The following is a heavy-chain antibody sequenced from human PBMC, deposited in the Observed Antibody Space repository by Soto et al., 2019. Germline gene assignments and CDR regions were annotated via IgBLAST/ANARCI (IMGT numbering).Heavy chain of an antibody. D-gene: IGHD4-17*01. CDR2: ISTFNGNT. V-gene: IGHV1-18*04. Sequence: QVHLVQSGTEVKEPGASVKVSCKASASTFTGYTINWVRQAPGQGLEWMGWISTFNGNTKYAGNFEGRVTMTTNTPPTTTYTALTSITFVDTTVYFSARGTVTSGRWFGPWGQGTLVSVSS. CDR3: ARGTVTSGRWFGP. CDR1: ASTFTGYT. J-gene: IGHJ5*02.